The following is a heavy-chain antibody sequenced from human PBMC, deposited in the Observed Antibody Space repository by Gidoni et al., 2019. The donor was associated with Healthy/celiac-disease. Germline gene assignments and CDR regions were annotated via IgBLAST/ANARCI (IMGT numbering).Heavy chain of an antibody. CDR3: ARQSDPMIVVVTLIPFDL. D-gene: IGHD3-22*01. CDR1: GGSISSSSYY. V-gene: IGHV4-39*01. Sequence: QLQLQESGPGLVKPSETLSRTCTVSGGSISSSSYYWGWIRQPPGKGLEWIGSIYYSGSTYYNPSLKSRVTISVDTSKNQFSLKLSSVTAADTAVYYCARQSDPMIVVVTLIPFDLWGRGTLVTVSS. J-gene: IGHJ2*01. CDR2: IYYSGST.